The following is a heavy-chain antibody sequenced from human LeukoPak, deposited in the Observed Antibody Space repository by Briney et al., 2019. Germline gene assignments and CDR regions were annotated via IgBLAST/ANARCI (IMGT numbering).Heavy chain of an antibody. V-gene: IGHV4-59*12. D-gene: IGHD7-27*01. CDR2: IYYSGST. J-gene: IGHJ3*02. CDR3: ARAITGAFRIGAFDI. CDR1: GGSISSYY. Sequence: ASETLSLTCTVSGGSISSYYWSWIRQPPGKGLEWIGYIYYSGSTNYNPSLKSRVTISVDTSKNQFSLKLSSVTAADTAVYYCARAITGAFRIGAFDIWGQGRMVIVSS.